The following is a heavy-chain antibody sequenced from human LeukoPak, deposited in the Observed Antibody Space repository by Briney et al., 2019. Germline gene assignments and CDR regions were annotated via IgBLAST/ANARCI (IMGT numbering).Heavy chain of an antibody. Sequence: SETLSLTCTVSGGSISRGAYHWSWIRQPPGKGLEWIGYIYYSGSTNYNPSLKSRVTISVDTSKNQFSLKLSSVTAADTAVYYCARDIARGPYSSSSGPHGWFDPWGQGTLVTVSS. D-gene: IGHD6-6*01. CDR3: ARDIARGPYSSSSGPHGWFDP. CDR1: GGSISRGAYH. V-gene: IGHV4-61*08. J-gene: IGHJ5*02. CDR2: IYYSGST.